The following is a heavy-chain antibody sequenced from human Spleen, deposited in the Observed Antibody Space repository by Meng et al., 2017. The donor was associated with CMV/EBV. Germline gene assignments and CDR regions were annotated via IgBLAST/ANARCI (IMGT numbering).Heavy chain of an antibody. CDR1: GYTFTSYD. D-gene: IGHD6-6*01. Sequence: ASVKVSCKASGYTFTSYDINWVRQATGQGLEWMGWMNPNSGNTGYAQKFQGRVTITRNTSISTAYMELSSLRSEDTAVYYCARVPYSSWYYFDFWGQGTLVTVSS. J-gene: IGHJ4*02. CDR2: MNPNSGNT. V-gene: IGHV1-8*03. CDR3: ARVPYSSWYYFDF.